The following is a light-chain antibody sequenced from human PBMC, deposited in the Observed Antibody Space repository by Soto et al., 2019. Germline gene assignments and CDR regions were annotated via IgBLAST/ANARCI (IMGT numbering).Light chain of an antibody. CDR2: QNS. Sequence: SSELTQPPSVSVSPGQTASITCSGAKLGDKYACWYQQKPGQSPVLVIYQNSKRPSGLPERFSGSNSGNTATLTISGTQAMDEADYYCQAWDSSTVVFGGGTKLTVL. V-gene: IGLV3-1*01. CDR3: QAWDSSTVV. J-gene: IGLJ2*01. CDR1: KLGDKY.